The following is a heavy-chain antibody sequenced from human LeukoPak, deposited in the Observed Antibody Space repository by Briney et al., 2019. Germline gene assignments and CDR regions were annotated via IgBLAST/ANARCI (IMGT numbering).Heavy chain of an antibody. CDR1: GFDFNIHA. CDR3: AKDATPRNSIWDYFDC. V-gene: IGHV3-23*01. CDR2: IGSPGET. D-gene: IGHD1-14*01. J-gene: IGHJ4*02. Sequence: PGGSLRLSCAASGFDFNIHAMSWVRQAPGKGLEWISTIGSPGETYYADSVKGRFTVSRDNSRSTLYLQMDSLRAEDAAVYYCAKDATPRNSIWDYFDCWGQETLITISS.